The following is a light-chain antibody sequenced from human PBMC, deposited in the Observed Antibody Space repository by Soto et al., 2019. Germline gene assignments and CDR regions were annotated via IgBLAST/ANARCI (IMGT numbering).Light chain of an antibody. CDR3: QQCDNWPPKWS. CDR2: DAS. J-gene: IGKJ1*01. CDR1: QSVSTF. V-gene: IGKV3-11*01. Sequence: EVVLTQSPATLSLSPGERATISCRASQSVSTFLAWYQQKPGQAPRLLIYDASNRATGIPARFSGSGSGTDFTITISSLEPEDFAFYYCQQCDNWPPKWSFGQGTKVEFK.